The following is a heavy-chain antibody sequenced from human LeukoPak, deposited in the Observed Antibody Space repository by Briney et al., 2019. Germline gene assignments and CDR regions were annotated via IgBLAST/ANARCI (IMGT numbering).Heavy chain of an antibody. V-gene: IGHV4-34*01. D-gene: IGHD5-12*01. CDR1: GGSFSGYY. CDR3: ARGWWLRLLDY. Sequence: SETLSLTCAFYGGSFSGYYWSWIRQPPGKGLEWIGEINHSGSTNYNPSLKSRVTISVDTSKNQFSLKLSSVTAADTAVYYCARGWWLRLLDYWGQGTLVTVSS. J-gene: IGHJ4*02. CDR2: INHSGST.